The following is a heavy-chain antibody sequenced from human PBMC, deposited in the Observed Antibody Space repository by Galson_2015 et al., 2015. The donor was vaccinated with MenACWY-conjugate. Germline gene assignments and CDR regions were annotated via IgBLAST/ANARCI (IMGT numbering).Heavy chain of an antibody. Sequence: TLSLTCTVSGDSINSNNNFWGRIRQPPGKGLEWIGSLHYNGNTYCTPSLMSRVTISVDASKTQFSLKLSSVTAADTAVYYCARYLRFTDYFDYWGQGALVTVS. CDR1: GDSINSNNNF. CDR3: ARYLRFTDYFDY. J-gene: IGHJ4*02. CDR2: LHYNGNT. D-gene: IGHD3-3*01. V-gene: IGHV4-39*01.